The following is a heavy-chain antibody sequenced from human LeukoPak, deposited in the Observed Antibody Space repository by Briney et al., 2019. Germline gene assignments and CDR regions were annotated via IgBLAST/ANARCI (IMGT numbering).Heavy chain of an antibody. CDR3: ARVSGIVGALDAFDI. Sequence: PSETLSLTCAVYGGSFSGYYWSWIRQPPGKGLEWIGEINHSGSTNYNPSPKSRVTISVDTSKNQFSLKLSSVTAADTAVYYCARVSGIVGALDAFDIWGQGTMVTVSS. V-gene: IGHV4-34*01. CDR1: GGSFSGYY. CDR2: INHSGST. D-gene: IGHD1-26*01. J-gene: IGHJ3*02.